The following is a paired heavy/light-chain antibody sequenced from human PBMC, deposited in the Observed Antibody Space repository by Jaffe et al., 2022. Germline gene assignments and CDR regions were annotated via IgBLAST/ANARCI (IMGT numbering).Heavy chain of an antibody. V-gene: IGHV1-2*06. Sequence: QVQLVQSGAEVKKPGASVKVSCKASGYTFTGYYMHWVRQAPGQGLEWMGRINPNSGGTNYAQKFQGRVTMTRDTSISTAYMELSRLRSDDTAVYYCASRQRDFWSGYSQPNYYYYYMDVWGKGTTVTVSS. D-gene: IGHD3-3*01. CDR3: ASRQRDFWSGYSQPNYYYYYMDV. CDR1: GYTFTGYY. CDR2: INPNSGGT. J-gene: IGHJ6*03.
Light chain of an antibody. CDR3: QLELT. J-gene: IGKJ4*01. Sequence: EIVLTQSPATLSLSPGERATLSCRASQSVSSYLAWYQQKPGQAPRLLIYDASNRATGIPARFSGSGSGTDFTLTISSLEPEDFAVYYCQLELTFGGGTKVEIK. CDR1: QSVSSY. V-gene: IGKV3-11*01. CDR2: DAS.